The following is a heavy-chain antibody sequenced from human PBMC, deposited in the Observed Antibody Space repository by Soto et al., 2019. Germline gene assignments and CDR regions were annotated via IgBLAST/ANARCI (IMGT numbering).Heavy chain of an antibody. Sequence: GASVKVSCKASGGTFSSYAISWVRQAPGQGLEWMGGIIPIFGTANYAQKFQGRVTITADESTSTAYMELSSLRSEDTAGYYCARDSGVAGNDAFDIWGQGTMVTV. CDR3: ARDSGVAGNDAFDI. D-gene: IGHD6-19*01. V-gene: IGHV1-69*13. CDR2: IIPIFGTA. CDR1: GGTFSSYA. J-gene: IGHJ3*02.